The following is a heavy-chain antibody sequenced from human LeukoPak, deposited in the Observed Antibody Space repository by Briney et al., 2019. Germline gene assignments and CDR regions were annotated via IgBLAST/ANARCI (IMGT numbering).Heavy chain of an antibody. Sequence: SGGSLRLSCAASGFTFSSYSMNWVRQAPGKGLEWVSSISSSSSYIYYADSVKGRFTISRDNAKNSLYLQMNSLRAEDTAVYYCAREIEGYYYGSGSYYGAFDIWGQGTMVTVSS. J-gene: IGHJ3*02. CDR3: AREIEGYYYGSGSYYGAFDI. CDR1: GFTFSSYS. V-gene: IGHV3-21*01. D-gene: IGHD3-10*01. CDR2: ISSSSSYI.